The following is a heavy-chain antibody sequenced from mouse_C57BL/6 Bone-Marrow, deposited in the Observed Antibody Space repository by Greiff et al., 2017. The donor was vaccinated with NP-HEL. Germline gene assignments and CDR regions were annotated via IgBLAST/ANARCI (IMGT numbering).Heavy chain of an antibody. D-gene: IGHD1-1*01. CDR1: GFTFSSYG. CDR2: ISSGGSYT. Sequence: EVKLVESGGDLVKPGGSLKLSCAASGFTFSSYGMSWVRQTPDKRLEWVATISSGGSYTYYPDSVKGRFTISRDNAKNTLYLQMSRRKSEDTAMYYCARPNYGSSYQAWFAYWGQGTLVTVSA. V-gene: IGHV5-6*01. CDR3: ARPNYGSSYQAWFAY. J-gene: IGHJ3*01.